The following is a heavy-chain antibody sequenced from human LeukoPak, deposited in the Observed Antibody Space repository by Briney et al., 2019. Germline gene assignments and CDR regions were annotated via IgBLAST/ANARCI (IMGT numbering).Heavy chain of an antibody. Sequence: PGGSLRLSCAASGFTFSSYAMHWVRQTPGKGLEWVAVISYDGSNKYYADSVKGRFTISRDNSKNTLYLQMNSLRAEDTAVYYCARETALYSYQDYWGQGTLVTVSS. CDR3: ARETALYSYQDY. J-gene: IGHJ4*02. CDR2: ISYDGSNK. D-gene: IGHD5-18*01. CDR1: GFTFSSYA. V-gene: IGHV3-30-3*01.